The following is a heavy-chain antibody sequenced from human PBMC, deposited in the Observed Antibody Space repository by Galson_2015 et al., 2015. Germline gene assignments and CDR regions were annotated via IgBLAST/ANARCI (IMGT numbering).Heavy chain of an antibody. J-gene: IGHJ4*02. Sequence: SLRLSCAASGFTVSSNYMSWVRQAPGKGLEWVSVIYSGGSTYYADSVKGRLTISRDNSKNTLYLQMNSLRAEDTAVYYCAGRRYCSSTSCYTSDYWGQGTLVTVSS. CDR2: IYSGGST. CDR1: GFTVSSNY. CDR3: AGRRYCSSTSCYTSDY. V-gene: IGHV3-53*01. D-gene: IGHD2-2*02.